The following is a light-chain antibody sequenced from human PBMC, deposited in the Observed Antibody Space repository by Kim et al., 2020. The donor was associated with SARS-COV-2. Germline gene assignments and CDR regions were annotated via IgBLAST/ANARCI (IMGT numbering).Light chain of an antibody. CDR3: QSYDSSSWV. V-gene: IGLV6-57*03. CDR1: RSIIANNY. J-gene: IGLJ3*02. CDR2: EEN. Sequence: KTVTITCPRNRSIIANNYVQWYQKRPGSAPTTVIYEENQRPSGVPDRFSGSIDSSSNSASLTISELKTEDEADYYCQSYDSSSWVFGGGTQLTVL.